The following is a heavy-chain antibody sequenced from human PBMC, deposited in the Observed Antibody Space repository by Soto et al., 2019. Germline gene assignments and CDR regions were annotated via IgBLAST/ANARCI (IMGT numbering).Heavy chain of an antibody. J-gene: IGHJ5*02. D-gene: IGHD1-1*01. CDR1: GGTFSIYA. CDR2: IIPIFGTA. Sequence: ASVKVSCKASGGTFSIYAIIWVRQAPGQGLEWMGGIIPIFGTANYAQKFQGRVTITADESTSTAYMELSSLRSEDTAVYYCASGPARLDWNDVWFDPWGQGTLVTVSS. V-gene: IGHV1-69*13. CDR3: ASGPARLDWNDVWFDP.